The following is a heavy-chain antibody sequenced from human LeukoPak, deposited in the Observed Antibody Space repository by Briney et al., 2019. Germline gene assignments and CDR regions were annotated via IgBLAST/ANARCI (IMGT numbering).Heavy chain of an antibody. J-gene: IGHJ6*03. CDR2: MYHSGSS. CDR3: ARDLLKYYGAIYNNCFYMDV. D-gene: IGHD4-17*01. Sequence: PSETLSLTCDVSDFSISSGYFWGWIRQPPGKGLEWIGSMYHSGSSYYNPSLKSRVSFSVDTSKNQFSLKLRSVTAADTAVYFCARDLLKYYGAIYNNCFYMDVWGKGTTVIVSS. V-gene: IGHV4-38-2*02. CDR1: DFSISSGYF.